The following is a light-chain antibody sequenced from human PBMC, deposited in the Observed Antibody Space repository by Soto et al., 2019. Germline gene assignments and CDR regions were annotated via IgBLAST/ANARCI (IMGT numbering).Light chain of an antibody. J-gene: IGLJ2*01. CDR3: SSYAGSNVV. V-gene: IGLV2-8*01. CDR1: SGDVGAYDY. CDR2: EVS. Sequence: QSALTQPPSASGSPGQSVTISCTGTSGDVGAYDYVSWYQQHPGKAPKLMIYEVSKRPLGVPDRFSGSKSGNTASLTVSGLQAEDEADYYCSSYAGSNVVFGGGTKLTVL.